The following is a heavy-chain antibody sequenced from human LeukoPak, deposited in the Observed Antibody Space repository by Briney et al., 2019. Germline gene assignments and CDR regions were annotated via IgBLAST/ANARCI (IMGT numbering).Heavy chain of an antibody. V-gene: IGHV4-4*02. CDR1: GGSISGTNW. J-gene: IGHJ4*02. D-gene: IGHD6-19*01. Sequence: SGTLSLTCGVSGGSISGTNWWSWVRQPPGQGLEWIGEISLAGQTNYNPSLNGRVTMSLDKSSNQLSLHLTSVTAADTAVYYCARLNGSGWCLGWGQGTLVTVSS. CDR3: ARLNGSGWCLG. CDR2: ISLAGQT.